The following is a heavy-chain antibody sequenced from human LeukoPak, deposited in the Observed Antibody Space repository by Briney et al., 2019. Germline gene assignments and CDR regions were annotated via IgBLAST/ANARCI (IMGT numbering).Heavy chain of an antibody. CDR3: ARSAGLVYDAFDI. J-gene: IGHJ3*02. D-gene: IGHD3-22*01. V-gene: IGHV1-2*02. CDR2: INPNSGGT. CDR1: GYTFTGYY. Sequence: ASVNVSFTASGYTFTGYYMHWVRQAPGQGLEWMGWINPNSGGTNYAQKFQGRVTMTRDTSISTAYMELSRLRSDDTAVYYCARSAGLVYDAFDIWGQGTMVTVSS.